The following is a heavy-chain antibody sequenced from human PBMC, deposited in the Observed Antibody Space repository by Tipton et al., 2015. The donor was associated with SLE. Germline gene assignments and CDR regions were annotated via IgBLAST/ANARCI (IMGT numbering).Heavy chain of an antibody. CDR1: GGSISSYP. J-gene: IGHJ6*03. V-gene: IGHV4-59*01. CDR2: IYYSGST. Sequence: GLVKPSETLSLTCSVSGGSISSYPWSWIRQPPGKGLEWIGYIYYSGSTNYNPSLKSRVTISVDTSKNQFSLKLSSVTAADTAVYYCARGGLGVSYYYYMDVWGKGTTVTVSS. CDR3: ARGGLGVSYYYYMDV. D-gene: IGHD1-26*01.